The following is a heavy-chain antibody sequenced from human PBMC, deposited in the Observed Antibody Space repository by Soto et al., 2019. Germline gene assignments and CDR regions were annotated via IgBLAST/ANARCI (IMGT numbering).Heavy chain of an antibody. V-gene: IGHV1-69*13. J-gene: IGHJ6*02. CDR1: GGTFSSYA. D-gene: IGHD3-10*01. Sequence: SVKVSCKASGGTFSSYAISWVRQAPGQGLEWMGGIIPIFGTANYAQKFQGRVTITADESTSTVYMELSSLRSEDTAVYYCARYRSGAYGMDVWGQGNTVTVSS. CDR2: IIPIFGTA. CDR3: ARYRSGAYGMDV.